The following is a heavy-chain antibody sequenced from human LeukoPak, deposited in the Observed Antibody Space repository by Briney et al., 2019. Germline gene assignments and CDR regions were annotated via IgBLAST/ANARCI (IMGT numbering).Heavy chain of an antibody. CDR2: IGISSGNT. J-gene: IGHJ4*02. CDR1: GFTLRHYS. Sequence: HSGGSLSLLCAASGFTLRHYSIHWLRKAPGKAREWISYIGISSGNTKNEDSVKGRFTISGDKAKNSVYLQMNSLRLEDTAVYYCARDTKYAFDNWGQGTLVTVSS. D-gene: IGHD2-2*01. V-gene: IGHV3-48*01. CDR3: ARDTKYAFDN.